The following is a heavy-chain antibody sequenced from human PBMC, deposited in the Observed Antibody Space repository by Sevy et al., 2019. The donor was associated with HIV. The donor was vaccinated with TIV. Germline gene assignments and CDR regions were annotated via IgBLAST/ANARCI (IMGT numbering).Heavy chain of an antibody. Sequence: GGSLRLSCAASGFTFSSYGMHWVRQAPGKGLEWVAVIWYDGSNKYYADSVKGRFTISRDNSKNTLYLQMNSLRPQDTAVYYGASDWPADIVVVPAAIGYWGQGTLVTVSS. J-gene: IGHJ4*02. D-gene: IGHD2-2*01. V-gene: IGHV3-33*08. CDR3: ASDWPADIVVVPAAIGY. CDR1: GFTFSSYG. CDR2: IWYDGSNK.